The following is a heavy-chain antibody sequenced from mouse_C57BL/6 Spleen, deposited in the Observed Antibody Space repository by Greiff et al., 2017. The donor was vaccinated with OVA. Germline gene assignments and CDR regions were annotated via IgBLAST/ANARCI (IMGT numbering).Heavy chain of an antibody. D-gene: IGHD1-1*01. CDR1: GFSLTSYG. Sequence: QVQLQQSGPGLVQPSQSLSITCTVSGFSLTSYGVHWVRQSPGKGLEWLGVIWRGGSTDYNAAFMSRLSITKDNSKSQVFFKMNSLQADDTAIYDCAKEGLLRSYYAMDYWGQGTSVTVSS. J-gene: IGHJ4*01. V-gene: IGHV2-5*01. CDR3: AKEGLLRSYYAMDY. CDR2: IWRGGST.